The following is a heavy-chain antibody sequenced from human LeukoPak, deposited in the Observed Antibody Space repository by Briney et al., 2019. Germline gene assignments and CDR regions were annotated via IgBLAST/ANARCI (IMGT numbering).Heavy chain of an antibody. J-gene: IGHJ4*02. CDR3: AKDRISYTTSPGELSH. V-gene: IGHV3-23*01. Sequence: GGSLRLSCAASGFIFNTYAMSWVRQAPGKGLEWVSTIRGSGESTHYADSVQGRFTISRDNSLYTVYLQMDSLRGDDTAVYYCAKDRISYTTSPGELSHWGQGTLVIVS. D-gene: IGHD3-10*01. CDR2: IRGSGEST. CDR1: GFIFNTYA.